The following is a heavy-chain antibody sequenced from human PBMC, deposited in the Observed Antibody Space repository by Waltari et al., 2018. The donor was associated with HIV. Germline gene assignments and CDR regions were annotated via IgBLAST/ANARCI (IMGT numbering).Heavy chain of an antibody. CDR1: NFSISDRH. Sequence: ESGGRLIQPGGSLAVSCVASNFSISDRHVTWVRQAQGGPLELVAVIYPDDTTHYADSVRGRFTISRVRSRTSVLLQMNGLFADDTAVYYCATGVRYYGPWGQGTRVTVSS. J-gene: IGHJ5*02. CDR3: ATGVRYYGP. D-gene: IGHD3-16*01. V-gene: IGHV3-53*01. CDR2: IYPDDTT.